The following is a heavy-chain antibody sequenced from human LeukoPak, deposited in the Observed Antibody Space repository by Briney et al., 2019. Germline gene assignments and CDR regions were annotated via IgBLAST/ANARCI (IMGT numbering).Heavy chain of an antibody. J-gene: IGHJ4*02. CDR1: GYTFTSYT. CDR3: ATDLLSGNDY. V-gene: IGHV1-3*01. Sequence: ASVKVSCTASGYTFTSYTIYWVRQAPRQRLEWMGWINAGNGNAKYSQKFQDRVTITRDTSASTAYMELSSLRSEDTAVYYCATDLLSGNDYWGQGTLVTVSS. D-gene: IGHD4-23*01. CDR2: INAGNGNA.